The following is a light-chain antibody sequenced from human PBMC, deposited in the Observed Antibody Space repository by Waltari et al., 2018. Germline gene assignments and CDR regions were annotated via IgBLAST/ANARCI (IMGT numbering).Light chain of an antibody. CDR3: SSFTSSITRV. Sequence: QSALTQPASVSGSPGQSITISCTGTSSDVGGYNSVAWYQQHSGKAPKLMIYEVSHRPSGVSNRFSGSKSGNTASLTISGLQAEDKADYYCSSFTSSITRVFGTGTKVTVL. CDR2: EVS. CDR1: SSDVGGYNS. V-gene: IGLV2-14*01. J-gene: IGLJ1*01.